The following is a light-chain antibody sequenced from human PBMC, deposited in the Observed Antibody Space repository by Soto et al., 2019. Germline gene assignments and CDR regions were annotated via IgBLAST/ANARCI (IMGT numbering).Light chain of an antibody. V-gene: IGKV3D-20*02. Sequence: EIVLTQSPATLSLSPGERATLSCRASQSVSSSYLAWYQQKPGQAPRLLIYGASSRATGIPARFSGSGSGTDFTLTISSLEPEDSAVYYCQQRSNRLTFGGGTKVDIK. CDR2: GAS. J-gene: IGKJ4*01. CDR1: QSVSSSY. CDR3: QQRSNRLT.